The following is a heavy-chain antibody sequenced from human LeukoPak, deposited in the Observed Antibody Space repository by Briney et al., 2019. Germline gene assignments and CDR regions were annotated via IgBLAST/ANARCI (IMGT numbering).Heavy chain of an antibody. CDR1: GGSFSGYY. J-gene: IGHJ4*02. D-gene: IGHD6-19*01. Sequence: PSETLSLTCAVYGGSFSGYYWGWIRQPPGKGLEWIGSIFYSGSTYYGPSPSLKSRVTISVDTSKNQFSVKLTSVTAADTAVYYCARHGGHSSAWYVDYWGQGTLVTVSS. CDR3: ARHGGHSSAWYVDY. CDR2: IFYSGST. V-gene: IGHV4-39*01.